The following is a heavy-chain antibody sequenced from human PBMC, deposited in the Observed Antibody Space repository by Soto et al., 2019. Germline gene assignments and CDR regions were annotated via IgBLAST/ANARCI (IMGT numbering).Heavy chain of an antibody. D-gene: IGHD3-10*01. CDR2: ISSSSSYI. CDR3: ARPMVRLGVGRYYYYYGMDV. Sequence: EVQLVESGGGLVKPGGSLRLSCAASGFTFSSYSMNWVRQAPGKGLEWVSSISSSSSYIYYADSVKGRFTISRDNAKNSLYLQMNSLRAEDTAVYYCARPMVRLGVGRYYYYYGMDVWGQGTTVTVSS. V-gene: IGHV3-21*01. J-gene: IGHJ6*02. CDR1: GFTFSSYS.